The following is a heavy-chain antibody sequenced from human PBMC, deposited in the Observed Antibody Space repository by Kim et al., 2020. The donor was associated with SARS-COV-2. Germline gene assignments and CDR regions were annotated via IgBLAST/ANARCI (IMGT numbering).Heavy chain of an antibody. D-gene: IGHD6-19*01. CDR1: GGSISSYY. J-gene: IGHJ3*02. CDR3: ARADQWRAFDI. V-gene: IGHV4-59*01. CDR2: VYFSGIT. Sequence: SETLSLTCTASGGSISSYYWSWIRQPPGKGLEWIGYVYFSGITNYNPSLKSRVTISVDNSKNQFSLKLTAVTAADTAAYYCARADQWRAFDIWGQGTLVT.